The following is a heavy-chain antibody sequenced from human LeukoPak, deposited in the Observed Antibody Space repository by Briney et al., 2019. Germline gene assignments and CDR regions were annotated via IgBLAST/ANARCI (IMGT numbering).Heavy chain of an antibody. D-gene: IGHD3-3*01. CDR3: ARSWSCYEGLSYYYYGMDV. Sequence: GGSLRLSCAASGFTFSSYAMHWVRQAPGKGLEYVSAISNNGGSTYYANSVKGRFTISRDNSKNTLYLQMGSLRAEDMAVYYCARSWSCYEGLSYYYYGMDVWGQGTTVTVSS. J-gene: IGHJ6*02. V-gene: IGHV3-64*01. CDR1: GFTFSSYA. CDR2: ISNNGGST.